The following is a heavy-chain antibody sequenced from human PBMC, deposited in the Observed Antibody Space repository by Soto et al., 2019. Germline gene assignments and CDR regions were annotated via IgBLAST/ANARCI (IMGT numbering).Heavy chain of an antibody. D-gene: IGHD6-13*01. J-gene: IGHJ6*02. CDR1: GVSFIGYD. V-gene: IGHV4-34*01. CDR2: INHSGST. Sequence: SDTLSLTCAFYGVSFIGYDWKWIRQPPGKGLEWIGEINHSGSTNYNPSLKSRVTISVDTSKNQFSLKLSSVTAADTAVYYCARGAAAVYYGMDVWGQGTTVT. CDR3: ARGAAAVYYGMDV.